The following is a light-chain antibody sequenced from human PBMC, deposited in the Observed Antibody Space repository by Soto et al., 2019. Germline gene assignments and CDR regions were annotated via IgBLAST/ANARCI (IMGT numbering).Light chain of an antibody. V-gene: IGKV3-20*01. Sequence: EIVLTQSPGTLSLSPGERATLSCRASQSVSSSYLAWYQQKPGQAPTLLIYGASIRATGVPARFSGSGSGTDFTLTIYSLQSEDVADYYCQQYFRWPPRTFGQGTKVDIK. CDR1: QSVSSSY. CDR3: QQYFRWPPRT. CDR2: GAS. J-gene: IGKJ1*01.